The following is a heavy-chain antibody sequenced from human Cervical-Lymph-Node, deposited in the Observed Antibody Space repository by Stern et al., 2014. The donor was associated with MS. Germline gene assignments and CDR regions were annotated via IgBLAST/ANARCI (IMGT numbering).Heavy chain of an antibody. CDR3: ARELSGMYGMDV. V-gene: IGHV4-31*03. CDR2: IYYSGAT. D-gene: IGHD1-1*01. CDR1: GGSINNGDYY. Sequence: QVQLQESGPGLVKPSKTLSLTCTGSGGSINNGDYYWSWVRQHPGKGLVWLGYIYYSGATYYNPSLKGRLTISVDTSKRHFSLKLTSVTAADTAVYYCARELSGMYGMDVWGQGTTVTVSS. J-gene: IGHJ6*02.